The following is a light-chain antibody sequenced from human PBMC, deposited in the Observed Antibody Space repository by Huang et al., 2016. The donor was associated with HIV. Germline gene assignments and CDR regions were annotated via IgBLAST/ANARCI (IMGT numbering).Light chain of an antibody. CDR3: QQSYSTPYT. Sequence: DIQMTKSPSSLSASVGDRVTITCRATQSISSYLNWYQQKPGKAPKLLIYAASTLQSGVPSNFSGSGSVTDFTLTISSLQPDDFATYYCQQSYSTPYTFGQGTKVEIK. CDR2: AAS. CDR1: QSISSY. J-gene: IGKJ2*01. V-gene: IGKV1-39*01.